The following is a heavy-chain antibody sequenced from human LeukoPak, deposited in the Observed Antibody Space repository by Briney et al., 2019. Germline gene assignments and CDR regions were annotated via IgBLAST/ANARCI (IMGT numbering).Heavy chain of an antibody. Sequence: GASVKVSSKASGYTFTGYGISWVRQAPGQGLECMGRISGYNGNTDYAQKFQGRVTMTTDTSTTTACMELRCLISDDTAVYFCAREDYYGSRRPSTGISVVDYWGQGTLVTVPS. CDR2: ISGYNGNT. J-gene: IGHJ4*02. CDR3: AREDYYGSRRPSTGISVVDY. CDR1: GYTFTGYG. V-gene: IGHV1-18*01. D-gene: IGHD3-10*01.